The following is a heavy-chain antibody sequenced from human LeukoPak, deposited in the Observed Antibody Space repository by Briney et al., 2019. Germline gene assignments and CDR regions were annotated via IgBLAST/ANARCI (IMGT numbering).Heavy chain of an antibody. D-gene: IGHD3-3*01. J-gene: IGHJ4*02. Sequence: SETLSLTCAAYGGSFSGYYWSWIRQPPGKGLEWIGEINHSGSTNYNPSLKIRVTISVDTSKNQFSLKLSSVTAADTAVYYCARLETGADFDYWGQGTLVTVSS. CDR2: INHSGST. CDR3: ARLETGADFDY. V-gene: IGHV4-34*01. CDR1: GGSFSGYY.